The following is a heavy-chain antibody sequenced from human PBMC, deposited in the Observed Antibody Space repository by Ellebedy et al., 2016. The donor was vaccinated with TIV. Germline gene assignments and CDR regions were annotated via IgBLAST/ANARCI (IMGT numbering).Heavy chain of an antibody. Sequence: PGGSLRLSCAASGFTFSSYSMNWVRQAPGTWLEWVSSISSSSTYVYYADSVKGRFTTSRDNAKNSLYLQMNSLRAEDTAVYYCARDLVVVPAAIVSDYYYGMDVWGQGTTVTVSS. CDR2: ISSSSTYV. CDR3: ARDLVVVPAAIVSDYYYGMDV. J-gene: IGHJ6*02. V-gene: IGHV3-21*01. CDR1: GFTFSSYS. D-gene: IGHD2-2*01.